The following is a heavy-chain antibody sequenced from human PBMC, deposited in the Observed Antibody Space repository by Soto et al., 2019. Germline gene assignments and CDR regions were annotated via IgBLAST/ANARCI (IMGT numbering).Heavy chain of an antibody. D-gene: IGHD3-3*01. CDR3: ARGDRISILGVIKWLDP. CDR2: IIPDSGAT. J-gene: IGHJ5*02. V-gene: IGHV1-2*02. CDR1: GYTFTGYY. Sequence: ASVKVSCKASGYTFTGYYIHWVRQAPGQGLEWIAWIIPDSGATNYTQKFQGRVTMTSETYTNTAFLELSRLRSDDTAVYFCARGDRISILGVIKWLDPCGQGTLVTVSS.